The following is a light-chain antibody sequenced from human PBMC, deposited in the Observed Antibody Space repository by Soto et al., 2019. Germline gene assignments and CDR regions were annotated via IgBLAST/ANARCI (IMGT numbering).Light chain of an antibody. V-gene: IGKV3-20*01. CDR1: QTVRNNY. CDR3: QQYGSSSWT. J-gene: IGKJ1*01. CDR2: DAS. Sequence: EFVLTQSPGTLSLSPGERATLSCRASQTVRNNYLAWYQQKPGQAPRLLIYDASSRATGIPDRFGGSGSGTDFTLTIGRLETEDFAVYYCQQYGSSSWTFGQGTKVDIK.